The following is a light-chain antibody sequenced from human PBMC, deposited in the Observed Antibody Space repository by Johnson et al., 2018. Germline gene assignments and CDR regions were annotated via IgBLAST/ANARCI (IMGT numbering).Light chain of an antibody. Sequence: QSVLTQPPSVSAAPGQKVTISCSGSSSNIGNNYVSWYQQLPGTAPKLLIYENNKRPSGIPDRFSGSKSGTSATLGITGLQTGDAADYYCGKWDSSLRAGNVFGTGTKVTVL. CDR2: ENN. CDR1: SSNIGNNY. J-gene: IGLJ1*01. V-gene: IGLV1-51*02. CDR3: GKWDSSLRAGNV.